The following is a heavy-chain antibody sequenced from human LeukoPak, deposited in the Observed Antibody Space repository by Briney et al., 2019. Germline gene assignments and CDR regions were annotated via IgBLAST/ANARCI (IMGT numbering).Heavy chain of an antibody. D-gene: IGHD3-9*01. CDR2: IDWDDDK. J-gene: IGHJ4*02. Sequence: SGPTLANPTQTLTLTCTFSGFSLSTSGMRVSWIRQPPGKALEWLARIDWDDDKFYSTSLKTRLTISKDTSKNQVVLTMTNMDPVDTATYYCARTGYYASTGYFDYWGQGTLVTVSS. V-gene: IGHV2-70*04. CDR3: ARTGYYASTGYFDY. CDR1: GFSLSTSGMR.